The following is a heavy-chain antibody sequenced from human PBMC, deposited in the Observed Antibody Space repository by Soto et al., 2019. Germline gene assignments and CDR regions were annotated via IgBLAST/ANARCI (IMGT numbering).Heavy chain of an antibody. V-gene: IGHV1-18*01. Sequence: ASVKVSCKASGYTFTSYGISWVRQAPGQGLEWMGWISAYNGNTNYAQKLQGRATMTTDTSTSTAYMELRSLRSDDTAVYYCARNKGSSFSAGSSGINWFDPWGQGTLVTVSS. J-gene: IGHJ5*02. D-gene: IGHD6-6*01. CDR3: ARNKGSSFSAGSSGINWFDP. CDR1: GYTFTSYG. CDR2: ISAYNGNT.